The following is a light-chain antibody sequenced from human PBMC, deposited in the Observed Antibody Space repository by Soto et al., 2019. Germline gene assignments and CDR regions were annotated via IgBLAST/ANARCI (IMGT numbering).Light chain of an antibody. CDR3: QQYGSSPRT. CDR1: QSVSTNF. V-gene: IGKV3-20*01. J-gene: IGKJ1*01. CDR2: GSS. Sequence: EIVLTQSPGTLSLSPGERATLSCRASQSVSTNFLTWYQQKPGQAPRLLIYGSSSRAAGIPDRFSGTGPGTHFTLTISRLEPEDFAVYYCQQYGSSPRTFGQGTKVDIK.